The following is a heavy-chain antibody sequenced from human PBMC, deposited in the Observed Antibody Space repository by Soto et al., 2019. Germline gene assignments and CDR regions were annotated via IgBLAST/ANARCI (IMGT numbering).Heavy chain of an antibody. J-gene: IGHJ4*02. V-gene: IGHV3-15*07. Sequence: EVQLVESGGGLLKPGGSLRLSCAASGFTFSYAWMIWVRQAPGRGLEWVGRIKSKTDGGTTDYAAPVKGRFTISRDDSKNTVYLQVNSLKTEDTAVYYCTTEGMYTPVGGFDYWGQGTLVTVSS. D-gene: IGHD3-3*01. CDR2: IKSKTDGGTT. CDR1: GFTFSYAW. CDR3: TTEGMYTPVGGFDY.